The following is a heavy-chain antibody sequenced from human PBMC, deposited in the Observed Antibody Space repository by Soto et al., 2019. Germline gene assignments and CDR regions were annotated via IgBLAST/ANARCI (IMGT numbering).Heavy chain of an antibody. CDR2: INSDGTST. Sequence: EVQLVESGGGLVQPGGSLRLSCAASGFTFSTYWMHWVRHTPGKGLVWVSRINSDGTSTDYADSVKGRFTISRDNAKNMLYLQMTSLRADDTAVYYCVRHYNYGDWGQGTLVTVSS. D-gene: IGHD1-20*01. J-gene: IGHJ4*02. CDR3: VRHYNYGD. V-gene: IGHV3-74*01. CDR1: GFTFSTYW.